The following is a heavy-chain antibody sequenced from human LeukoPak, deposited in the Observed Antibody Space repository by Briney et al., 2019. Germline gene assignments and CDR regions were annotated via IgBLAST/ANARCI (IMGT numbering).Heavy chain of an antibody. D-gene: IGHD2-2*01. J-gene: IGHJ5*02. CDR1: GFTFDDYA. CDR2: ISWNSGSI. CDR3: AKSSTLVPATFWFDP. Sequence: PGGSLGLSCAASGFTFDDYAMHWVRQAPGKGLEWVSGISWNSGSIGYADSVKGRFTISRDNAKNSLYLQMNSLRAEDTALYYCAKSSTLVPATFWFDPWGQGTLVTVSS. V-gene: IGHV3-9*01.